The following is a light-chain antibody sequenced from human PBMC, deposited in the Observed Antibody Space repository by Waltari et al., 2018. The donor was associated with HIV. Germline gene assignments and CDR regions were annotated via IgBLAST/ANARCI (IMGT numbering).Light chain of an antibody. V-gene: IGLV2-23*02. Sequence: QSALTQPASVSGSPGQSITLSCTGASSDVGGYKYVSWYQHHPGKAPKLMIYDVSERPSGVSNRFSGSKSGNTASLTISGLQAEDEADYYCCSYAGSSTLLFGGGTKVTVL. CDR1: SSDVGGYKY. CDR3: CSYAGSSTLL. J-gene: IGLJ3*02. CDR2: DVS.